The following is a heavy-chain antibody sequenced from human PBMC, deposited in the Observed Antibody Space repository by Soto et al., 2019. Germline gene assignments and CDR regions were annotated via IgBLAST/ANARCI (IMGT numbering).Heavy chain of an antibody. Sequence: SETLSLTCAVYGGSFSGYYWSWIRQPPGKGLEWIGEINHSGNTNYNPSLKSRVTISVDTSKNQFSLKLSSVTAADTAVYYCARGSSIAGLYYGMDVWGQGTTVTVAS. CDR3: ARGSSIAGLYYGMDV. D-gene: IGHD6-6*01. CDR2: INHSGNT. CDR1: GGSFSGYY. V-gene: IGHV4-34*01. J-gene: IGHJ6*02.